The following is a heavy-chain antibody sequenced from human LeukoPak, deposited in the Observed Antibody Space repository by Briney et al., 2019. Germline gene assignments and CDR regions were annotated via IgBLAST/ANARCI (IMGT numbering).Heavy chain of an antibody. CDR2: INPNSGGT. J-gene: IGHJ5*02. CDR3: ARPAVAGPVNWFDP. V-gene: IGHV1-2*02. D-gene: IGHD6-19*01. CDR1: GYTFTGYY. Sequence: ASVKVSCKASGYTFTGYYMHWVRQAPGQGLEWMGWINPNSGGTNYAQKFQGRVTMTRDTSISTAYMELSRLRSDDTAAYYCARPAVAGPVNWFDPWGQGTLVTVSS.